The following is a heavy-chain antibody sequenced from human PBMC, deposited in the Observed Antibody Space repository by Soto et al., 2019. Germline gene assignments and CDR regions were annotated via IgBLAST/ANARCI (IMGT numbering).Heavy chain of an antibody. CDR1: GGTFSTFG. J-gene: IGHJ4*02. CDR3: AKSAPMDAGDKYYYDF. Sequence: ASVKVSCKASGGTFSTFGISWVRQAPGQGLEWMGGIIPFFGTARYSQKFEDRITITADESTNTAYMDLRSLTSEDTAIYYCAKSAPMDAGDKYYYDFWGQGALVTVSS. D-gene: IGHD4-17*01. CDR2: IIPFFGTA. V-gene: IGHV1-69*13.